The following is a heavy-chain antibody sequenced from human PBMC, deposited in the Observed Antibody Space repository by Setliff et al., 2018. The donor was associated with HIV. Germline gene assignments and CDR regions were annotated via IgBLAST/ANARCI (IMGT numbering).Heavy chain of an antibody. CDR1: GYTFTSYG. V-gene: IGHV7-4-1*02. D-gene: IGHD3-9*01. CDR3: ASFSGYIDWSTHNWFDP. Sequence: ASVKVSCKASGYTFTSYGMNWVRQAPGQGLEWMGWINTYTGNPTYAQDFTGRFVFSLDTSVSTAYLQISSLKAEDIAVYYCASFSGYIDWSTHNWFDPWGQGTLVTVSS. CDR2: INTYTGNP. J-gene: IGHJ5*02.